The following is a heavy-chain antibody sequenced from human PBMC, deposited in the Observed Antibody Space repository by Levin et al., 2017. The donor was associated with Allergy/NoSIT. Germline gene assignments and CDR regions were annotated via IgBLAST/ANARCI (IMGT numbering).Heavy chain of an antibody. V-gene: IGHV4-4*02. CDR1: GDAISNNNW. J-gene: IGHJ6*03. CDR2: IFHSGST. D-gene: IGHD3-10*01. CDR3: ARELPPYYYGSGSNYMDV. Sequence: SETLSLTCVVSGDAISNNNWWSWVRQPPGKGLEWIGEIFHSGSTNYNPSLKSRVTISVDESKNQFSLRLSSVIAADTAVYYCARELPPYYYGSGSNYMDVWGKGTTVTVSS.